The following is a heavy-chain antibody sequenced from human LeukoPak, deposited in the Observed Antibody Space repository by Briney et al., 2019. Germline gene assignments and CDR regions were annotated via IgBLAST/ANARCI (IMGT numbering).Heavy chain of an antibody. CDR1: GYTFTGYY. D-gene: IGHD6-19*01. Sequence: ASVKVSCKASGYTFTGYYMHWVRQAPGQGLEWMGWINPNSGGTNYAQKFQGWVTMTRDTSISTAYMELSRLRSDDTAVYYCARVRPQWLVGGFDPWGQGTLVTVSS. CDR2: INPNSGGT. CDR3: ARVRPQWLVGGFDP. J-gene: IGHJ5*02. V-gene: IGHV1-2*04.